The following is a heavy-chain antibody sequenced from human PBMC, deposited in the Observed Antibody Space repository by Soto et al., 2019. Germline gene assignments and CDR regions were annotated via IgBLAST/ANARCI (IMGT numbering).Heavy chain of an antibody. Sequence: PGGSLRLSCTASGFTFGDCAMSWLRQAPGKGLEWVGFIRSKAYGGTTEYAASVKGRFTISRDDSKSIAYLQMNSLKTEDTAVYYCTRDLFCSGGSCYSPNYYYGMDVWGQGTTVTVSS. V-gene: IGHV3-49*03. D-gene: IGHD2-15*01. CDR1: GFTFGDCA. CDR3: TRDLFCSGGSCYSPNYYYGMDV. CDR2: IRSKAYGGTT. J-gene: IGHJ6*02.